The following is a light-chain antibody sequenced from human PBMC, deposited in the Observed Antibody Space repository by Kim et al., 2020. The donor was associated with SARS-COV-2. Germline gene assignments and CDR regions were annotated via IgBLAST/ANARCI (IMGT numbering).Light chain of an antibody. CDR3: QQYYSYPRT. CDR1: QGVGSY. J-gene: IGKJ1*01. CDR2: AAS. V-gene: IGKV1-8*01. Sequence: STGGGVTITCRACQGVGSYLAWYQRKPGKTPKLLFYAASTLQSGVPSRFSGSGSGTDFTLTIIGLQSEDFATYYCQQYYSYPRTFSQGTKVDIK.